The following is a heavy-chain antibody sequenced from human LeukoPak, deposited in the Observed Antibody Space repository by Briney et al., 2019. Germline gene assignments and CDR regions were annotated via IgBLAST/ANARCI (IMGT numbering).Heavy chain of an antibody. Sequence: GGSLRLSCAASGFMFSSYWMTWVRQAPGKGLEWVANIDQDGSEKSYVDSVKGRFTISRDNTKNSLYLQMKSLRAEDTALYYCARDQGAPGDYWGQGTLVTVSS. CDR3: ARDQGAPGDY. V-gene: IGHV3-7*01. D-gene: IGHD4/OR15-4a*01. CDR1: GFMFSSYW. J-gene: IGHJ4*02. CDR2: IDQDGSEK.